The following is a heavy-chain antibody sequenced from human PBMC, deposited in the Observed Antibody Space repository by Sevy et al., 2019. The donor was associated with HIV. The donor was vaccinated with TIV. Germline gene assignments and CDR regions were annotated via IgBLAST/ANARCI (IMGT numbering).Heavy chain of an antibody. V-gene: IGHV4-59*01. Sequence: SETLSLTCTVSGGSISSNYWSWIRQPPGKGLEWIGYIYSSGSSYNPSLKSRVSISMDTSKNQFSLKLNSVTAADTAVYYCARSSGYSYGDFDYLGQGTLVTVSS. J-gene: IGHJ4*02. CDR2: IYSSGSS. CDR1: GGSISSNY. D-gene: IGHD5-18*01. CDR3: ARSSGYSYGDFDY.